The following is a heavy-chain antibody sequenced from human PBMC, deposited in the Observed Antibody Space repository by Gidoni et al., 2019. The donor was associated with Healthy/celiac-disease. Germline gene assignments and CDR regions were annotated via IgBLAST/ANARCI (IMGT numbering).Heavy chain of an antibody. V-gene: IGHV4-39*07. J-gene: IGHJ4*02. Sequence: QLQLQESGPGLVKPSETLSLTCTVSGGSISSSSYYWGWIRQPPGKGLEWIGSIYYSGSTYYNPSLKSRVTISVDTSKNQFALKRSSVTAADTAVYYCAREAARLIYWGQGTLVTVSS. CDR2: IYYSGST. CDR1: GGSISSSSYY. CDR3: AREAARLIY. D-gene: IGHD6-6*01.